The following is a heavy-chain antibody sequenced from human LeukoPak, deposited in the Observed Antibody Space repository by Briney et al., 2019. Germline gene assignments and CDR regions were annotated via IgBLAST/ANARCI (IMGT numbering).Heavy chain of an antibody. D-gene: IGHD3-22*01. Sequence: WASVKVSCKASGGTFSSYTISWVRQAPGQGLEWMGRIIPILGIANYAQKFQGRVTITADKSTSTAYMELSSLRSEDTAVYYCARNDYYDSSGYHYWFDPWGQGTLVTVSS. V-gene: IGHV1-69*02. CDR2: IIPILGIA. CDR1: GGTFSSYT. CDR3: ARNDYYDSSGYHYWFDP. J-gene: IGHJ5*02.